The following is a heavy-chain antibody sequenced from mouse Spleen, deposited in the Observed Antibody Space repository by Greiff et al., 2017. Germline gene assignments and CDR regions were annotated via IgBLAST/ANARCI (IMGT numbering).Heavy chain of an antibody. D-gene: IGHD1-2*01. Sequence: EVKLVESGTVLARPGASVKMSCKASGYTFTSYWMHWVKQRPGQGLEWIGAIYPGNSDTSYNQKFKGKAKLTAVTSTSTAYMELSSLTNEDSAVYYCTRDYGHRYFDYWGQGTTLTVSS. CDR1: GYTFTSYW. CDR3: TRDYGHRYFDY. CDR2: IYPGNSDT. J-gene: IGHJ2*01. V-gene: IGHV1-5*01.